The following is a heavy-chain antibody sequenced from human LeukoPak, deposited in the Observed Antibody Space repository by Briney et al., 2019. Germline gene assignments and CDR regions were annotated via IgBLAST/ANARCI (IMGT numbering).Heavy chain of an antibody. Sequence: GGSLRLSCAASGFNFSSYSMNWVRQAPGKGLEWVSSISSGSTYIYYADSVKGRFTISRDNTKNSLYLQMNSLRAEDTAVYYCTREGVDVFDIWGQGTMVTVSS. V-gene: IGHV3-21*01. CDR3: TREGVDVFDI. J-gene: IGHJ3*02. CDR1: GFNFSSYS. CDR2: ISSGSTYI. D-gene: IGHD3-10*01.